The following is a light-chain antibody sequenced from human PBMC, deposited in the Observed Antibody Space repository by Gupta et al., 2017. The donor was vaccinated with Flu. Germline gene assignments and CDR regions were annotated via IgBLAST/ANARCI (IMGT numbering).Light chain of an antibody. J-gene: IGKJ2*03. CDR2: KAS. CDR3: QHYNGSPYS. CDR1: ETISSW. Sequence: DIQMTQSSSTLSATEGDRVTITCRASETISSWLAWYQRKPGKAPKLLIHKASSLHSGVPSRFSGSGFGTEFTLTISSLQPDDVATYYCQHYNGSPYSFGQGTKVEIK. V-gene: IGKV1-5*03.